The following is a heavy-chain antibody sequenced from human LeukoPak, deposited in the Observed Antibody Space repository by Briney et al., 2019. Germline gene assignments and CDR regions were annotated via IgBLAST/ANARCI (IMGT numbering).Heavy chain of an antibody. D-gene: IGHD3-22*01. CDR2: IYHSGST. J-gene: IGHJ4*02. CDR1: HYSISSNYY. Sequence: PSETLSLTCTVSHYSISSNYYWGWIRQPPGKGLEWIGCIYHSGSTYYNPSLKSRVTISVDTSKNQFSLKLTSVTAADTAVYYCARSSGYMSYWGQGTLVTVSS. V-gene: IGHV4-38-2*02. CDR3: ARSSGYMSY.